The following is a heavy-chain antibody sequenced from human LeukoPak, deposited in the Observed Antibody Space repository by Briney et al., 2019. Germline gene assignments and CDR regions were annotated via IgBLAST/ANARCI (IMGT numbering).Heavy chain of an antibody. Sequence: PGGSLRLSCAASGFTFSSYAMSWVRQAPGKWLEWVSAISGSGGSTYYADSVKGRFTISRDNSKNTLYLQMNSLRPEDTAVYYCAKETYSSSWYWVYWGQGTLVTVSS. V-gene: IGHV3-23*01. J-gene: IGHJ4*02. D-gene: IGHD6-13*01. CDR1: GFTFSSYA. CDR3: AKETYSSSWYWVY. CDR2: ISGSGGST.